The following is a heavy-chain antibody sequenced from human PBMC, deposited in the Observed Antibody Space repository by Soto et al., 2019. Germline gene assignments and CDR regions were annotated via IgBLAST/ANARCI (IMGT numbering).Heavy chain of an antibody. CDR3: ARPNDNGDYDWYFDL. Sequence: QLVESGGGLVQPGGSLKLSCAASGFTFSDSALHWVRQASGKGLEWVARIRNKVNNYATIYAASVKGRFSISRDDSTSTAYLHLNSLKTEDTAVYYCARPNDNGDYDWYFDLWGRGTPVTVSS. J-gene: IGHJ2*01. D-gene: IGHD4-17*01. CDR2: IRNKVNNYAT. V-gene: IGHV3-73*02. CDR1: GFTFSDSA.